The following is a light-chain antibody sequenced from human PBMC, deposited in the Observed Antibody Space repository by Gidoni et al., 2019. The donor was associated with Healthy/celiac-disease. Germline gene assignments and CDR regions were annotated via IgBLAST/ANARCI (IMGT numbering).Light chain of an antibody. Sequence: SPGERATLSCRASQSVSSYLAWYQQKPGQAPRLLIYDASNRATGIPARFSGSGSGTDFTLTISSLEPEDFAVYYCQQRSNWPPGLYTFGQGTKLEIK. CDR1: QSVSSY. J-gene: IGKJ2*01. CDR2: DAS. CDR3: QQRSNWPPGLYT. V-gene: IGKV3-11*01.